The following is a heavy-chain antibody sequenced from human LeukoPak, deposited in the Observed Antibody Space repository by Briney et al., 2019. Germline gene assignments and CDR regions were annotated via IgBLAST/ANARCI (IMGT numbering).Heavy chain of an antibody. CDR1: GFTFSSYA. Sequence: GGSLRLSCAASGFTFSSYAMSWVRQAPGKGLECFSAISGSGGSTYYADSVKGRFTISRDNSKNTLYLQMNSLRAEDTAVYYCANDPVIAAAGTPDYWGQGTLVTVSS. CDR2: ISGSGGST. V-gene: IGHV3-23*01. CDR3: ANDPVIAAAGTPDY. J-gene: IGHJ4*02. D-gene: IGHD6-13*01.